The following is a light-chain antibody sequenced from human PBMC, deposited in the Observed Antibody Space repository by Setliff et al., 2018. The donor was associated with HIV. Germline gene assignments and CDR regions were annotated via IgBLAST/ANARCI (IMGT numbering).Light chain of an antibody. CDR2: EVS. V-gene: IGLV2-14*01. Sequence: QSVLTQPASVSGSPGQSITISCTGTSSDVGGYNYVSWYQQHPGKVPKLMIYEVSNRPSGVSHRFSGSKSGNAASLTISGLQAEDEADYYCFSYRSSTPYGFGSGTKV. CDR3: FSYRSSTPYG. J-gene: IGLJ1*01. CDR1: SSDVGGYNY.